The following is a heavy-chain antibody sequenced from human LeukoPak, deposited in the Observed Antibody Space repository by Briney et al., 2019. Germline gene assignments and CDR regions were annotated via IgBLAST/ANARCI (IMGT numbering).Heavy chain of an antibody. CDR1: GFTSSSYA. Sequence: GGSLRLSCAAAGFTSSSYAMSRVREAPGMGLEWVSAISGSGGSTYYADSVTGRFTISRDNSKNTLYLQMNSLRAEDTAVYYCAKPPSGYWYYFDYWGQGTLVTVSS. J-gene: IGHJ4*02. CDR3: AKPPSGYWYYFDY. D-gene: IGHD2-8*02. CDR2: ISGSGGST. V-gene: IGHV3-23*01.